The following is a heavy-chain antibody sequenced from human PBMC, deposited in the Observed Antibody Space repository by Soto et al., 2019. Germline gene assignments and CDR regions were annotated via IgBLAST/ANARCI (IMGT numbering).Heavy chain of an antibody. CDR3: ARDHVVATYYLDY. CDR1: GFTFSSYG. J-gene: IGHJ4*02. V-gene: IGHV3-33*01. Sequence: QVQLVESGGGVVQPGRSLRLSCAASGFTFSSYGMHWVRQAPGKGLEWVAVIWYDGSNKYYADSVKGRFTISRDNSKNTLYLQMNSLRAEDTAVYYCARDHVVATYYLDYWGQGTLVTVSS. D-gene: IGHD5-12*01. CDR2: IWYDGSNK.